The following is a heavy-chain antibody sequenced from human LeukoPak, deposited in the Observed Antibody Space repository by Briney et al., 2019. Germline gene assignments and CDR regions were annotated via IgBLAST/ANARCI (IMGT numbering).Heavy chain of an antibody. CDR3: ARVALSKSGYYAY. CDR1: GYTFTGYY. Sequence: GASVKVSCKASGYTFTGYYMHWVRQAPGQGLEWMGWINPNSGGTNYAQKFQGRVTMTRDTSISTAYMELSRLRSDDTAVYYCARVALSKSGYYAYWGQGTLVTVPS. CDR2: INPNSGGT. V-gene: IGHV1-2*02. J-gene: IGHJ4*02. D-gene: IGHD3-3*01.